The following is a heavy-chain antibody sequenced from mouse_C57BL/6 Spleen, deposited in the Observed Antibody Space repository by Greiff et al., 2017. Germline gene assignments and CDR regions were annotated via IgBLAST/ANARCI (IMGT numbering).Heavy chain of an antibody. V-gene: IGHV5-9*01. J-gene: IGHJ3*01. CDR2: LSGGGGNN. CDR3: ESPLYYGSSPFAY. CDR1: GFTFSSYT. Sequence: EVMLMESGGGLVKPGGSLKLSCAASGFTFSSYTMSWVRQTPEKRLEWVATLSGGGGNNYYPDRVKGRFTISRDNAKNTLYLQMSSPCADDTALYYCESPLYYGSSPFAYWGQGTLVTVSA. D-gene: IGHD1-1*01.